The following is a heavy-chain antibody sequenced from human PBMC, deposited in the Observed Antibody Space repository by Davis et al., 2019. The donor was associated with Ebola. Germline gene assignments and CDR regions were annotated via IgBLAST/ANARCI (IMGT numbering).Heavy chain of an antibody. CDR3: ARANTAMVPPEIDY. CDR1: GGSFSGYL. Sequence: SETLSLTCVVYGGSFSGYLWSWIRQPPGKGLEWIGEINHSGSTSYNPSLKSRVTISVDTSKNQFSLKLSSVTAADTAVYYCARANTAMVPPEIDYWGQGTLVTVSS. D-gene: IGHD5-18*01. V-gene: IGHV4-34*01. CDR2: INHSGST. J-gene: IGHJ4*02.